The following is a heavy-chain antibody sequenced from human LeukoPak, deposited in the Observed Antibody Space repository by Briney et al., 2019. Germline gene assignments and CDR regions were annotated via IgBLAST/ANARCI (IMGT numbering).Heavy chain of an antibody. CDR2: INWNGGST. CDR1: GFTSDDYG. D-gene: IGHD2-15*01. CDR3: ARDGGYCSGGSCYRYFDY. V-gene: IGHV3-20*04. J-gene: IGHJ4*02. Sequence: PGGSLRLSCAASGFTSDDYGMSWVRQAPGKGLEWVSGINWNGGSTGYADSVKGRFTISRDNAKNSLYLQMNSLRAEDTALYYCARDGGYCSGGSCYRYFDYWGQGTLVTVSS.